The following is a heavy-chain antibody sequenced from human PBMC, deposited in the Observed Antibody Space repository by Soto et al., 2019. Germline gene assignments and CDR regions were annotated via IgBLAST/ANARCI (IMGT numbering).Heavy chain of an antibody. CDR1: GGSISRGAYY. Sequence: QVQLQESGPGLVKPSQTLSLTCTVSGGSISRGAYYWSWIRQPPGKGLEGIGYIFYTGSTYYNPSLKSRIPLSVDTPKHKLDLKLSSVTAADTAVYYCAIAGVDGHYNWFDPWGQGSLVTVSS. CDR3: AIAGVDGHYNWFDP. J-gene: IGHJ5*02. V-gene: IGHV4-30-4*08. CDR2: IFYTGST. D-gene: IGHD2-2*01.